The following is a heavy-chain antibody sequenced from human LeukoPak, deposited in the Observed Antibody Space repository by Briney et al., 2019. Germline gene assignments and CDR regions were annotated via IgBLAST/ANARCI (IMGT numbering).Heavy chain of an antibody. V-gene: IGHV4-61*02. CDR2: IYTSGST. D-gene: IGHD3-3*01. CDR1: GGSISSGNYF. CDR3: ARSPLEYDFWSGRHYYFDY. J-gene: IGHJ4*02. Sequence: SETLSLTCTVSGGSISSGNYFWSWIRQPAGKGLEWIGRIYTSGSTNYNPSLKSRVTISVDTSKSQFSLKLSSVTAADTAVYYCARSPLEYDFWSGRHYYFDYWGQGTLVTVSS.